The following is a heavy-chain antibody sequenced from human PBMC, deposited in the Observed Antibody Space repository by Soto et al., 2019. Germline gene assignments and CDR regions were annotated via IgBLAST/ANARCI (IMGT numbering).Heavy chain of an antibody. CDR3: ASRNDHYYNGMDV. CDR2: IYYSGST. V-gene: IGHV4-59*01. Sequence: PSETLSLTCSVSGGSISGYYWSWIRQPPGKGLEWIGYIYYSGSTSYNPSLKGRVTISVDTSKNQFSLNLSSVTAADTAVYYCASRNDHYYNGMDVWGQGTTVTVSS. D-gene: IGHD1-1*01. J-gene: IGHJ6*02. CDR1: GGSISGYY.